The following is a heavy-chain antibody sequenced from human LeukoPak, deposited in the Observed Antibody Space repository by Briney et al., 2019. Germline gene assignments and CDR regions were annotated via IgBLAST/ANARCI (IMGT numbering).Heavy chain of an antibody. CDR2: ISHDGSNK. Sequence: GRSLSLSCARTGNNFGCYGRLGVREARVMEMEWVAVISHDGSNKHYADSVKGRFTISRDNSKSTLYLQMNSLRAEDTAVYYCARGARGYNYGYDELDYWGQGTLVTVSS. D-gene: IGHD5-18*01. CDR3: ARGARGYNYGYDELDY. V-gene: IGHV3-30*03. J-gene: IGHJ4*02. CDR1: GNNFGCYG.